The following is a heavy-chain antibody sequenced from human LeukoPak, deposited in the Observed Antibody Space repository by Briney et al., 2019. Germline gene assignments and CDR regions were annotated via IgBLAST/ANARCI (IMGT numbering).Heavy chain of an antibody. CDR2: IKQDGSEK. V-gene: IGHV3-7*01. Sequence: GGSLRLSCAASGFTFSSYWMSWVRQAPGKGLEWVANIKQDGSEKYYVDSVKGRFTISRDNAKNSLYLQMNSLRAEDTAVYYCARDRQSYSSSWYYYYYYMDVWGKGTTVTVSS. CDR3: ARDRQSYSSSWYYYYYYMDV. D-gene: IGHD6-13*01. J-gene: IGHJ6*03. CDR1: GFTFSSYW.